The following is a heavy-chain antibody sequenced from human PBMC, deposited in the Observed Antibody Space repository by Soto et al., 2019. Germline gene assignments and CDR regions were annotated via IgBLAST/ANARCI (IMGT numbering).Heavy chain of an antibody. CDR3: ARDGLRQYAFDI. J-gene: IGHJ3*02. D-gene: IGHD4-17*01. CDR2: ISSNGGST. CDR1: GFTFSSYA. Sequence: GGSLRLSCAASGFTFSSYAMHWVRQAPGKGLEYVSAISSNGGSTYYANSVKGRFTISRDNSKNTLYLQMGSLRAGDMAVYYCARDGLRQYAFDIWGQGTMVTVSS. V-gene: IGHV3-64*01.